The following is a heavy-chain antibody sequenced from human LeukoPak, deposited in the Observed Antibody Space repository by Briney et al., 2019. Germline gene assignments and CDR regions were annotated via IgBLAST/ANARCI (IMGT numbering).Heavy chain of an antibody. J-gene: IGHJ4*02. Sequence: SETLSLTCTVSGGSISSYYWSWIRQPAGKGLEWIGRIYTSGSTNYNPSLKSRVTISTDMSKNQISLKLSSVTAADTAVYYCARQTFGALYFDSWGQGTLVIVSS. CDR1: GGSISSYY. V-gene: IGHV4-4*07. CDR3: ARQTFGALYFDS. CDR2: IYTSGST. D-gene: IGHD3-10*01.